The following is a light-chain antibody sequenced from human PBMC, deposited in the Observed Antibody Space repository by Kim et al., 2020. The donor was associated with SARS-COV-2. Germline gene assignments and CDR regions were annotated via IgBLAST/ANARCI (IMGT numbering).Light chain of an antibody. CDR2: GAS. Sequence: LPVSLGETATLFCRASQGVSHNLAWYQQKPGQAPRLLIYGASTRATDIPARFTGSGSGTEFTLTISSLQSEDFAVYFCQQYNHWYSFGQGTKLEF. V-gene: IGKV3D-15*01. CDR3: QQYNHWYS. J-gene: IGKJ2*03. CDR1: QGVSHN.